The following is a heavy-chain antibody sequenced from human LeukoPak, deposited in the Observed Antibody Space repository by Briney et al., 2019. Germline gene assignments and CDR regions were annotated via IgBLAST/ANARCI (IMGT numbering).Heavy chain of an antibody. J-gene: IGHJ4*02. CDR2: INHSGST. CDR3: ARVGSKGFDY. V-gene: IGHV4-34*01. CDR1: GGSFSGYY. D-gene: IGHD2-2*01. Sequence: SETLSLTCAVYGGSFSGYYWSWIRQPPGKGLEWIGEINHSGSTNHNPSLKSRVTISVDTSKNQFSLKLSSVTAADTAVYYCARVGSKGFDYWGQGTLVTVSS.